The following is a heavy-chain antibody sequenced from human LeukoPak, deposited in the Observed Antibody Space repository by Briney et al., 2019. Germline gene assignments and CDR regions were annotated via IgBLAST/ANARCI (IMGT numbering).Heavy chain of an antibody. CDR2: IYYSGST. D-gene: IGHD3-10*01. V-gene: IGHV4-39*02. J-gene: IGHJ4*02. Sequence: SETLSLTCTVSGDSISSRSYYWGWIRQPPGKGLEWIGSIYYSGSTYYNPSLKSRVTISVNTSKNQFSLKLSSVTAADTAVYYCARDRGSFDYWGQGTLVTVSS. CDR1: GDSISSRSYY. CDR3: ARDRGSFDY.